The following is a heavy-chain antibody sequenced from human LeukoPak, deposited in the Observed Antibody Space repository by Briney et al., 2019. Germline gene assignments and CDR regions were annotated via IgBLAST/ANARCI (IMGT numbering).Heavy chain of an antibody. D-gene: IGHD3-10*01. CDR1: GFSLSTSGVG. V-gene: IGHV2-5*01. CDR3: ARTHYGYYPDY. CDR2: VYWNDDK. J-gene: IGHJ4*02. Sequence: SGPTLVKPTQTLTLTCTFSGFSLSTSGVGVGWIRQPPGKALEWLALVYWNDDKRYSPSLMSRLTITKDTSKNQVILTMTNMGPADTTTYYCARTHYGYYPDYWGQGTLVTVSS.